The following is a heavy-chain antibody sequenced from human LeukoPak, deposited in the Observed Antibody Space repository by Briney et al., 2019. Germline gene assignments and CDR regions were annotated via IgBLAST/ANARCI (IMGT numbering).Heavy chain of an antibody. CDR2: INPNSGVT. D-gene: IGHD5-12*01. CDR3: ARGGAGTAYYDWDFFRFDY. Sequence: ASVKVSCKASGYTFTGHFMFWVRQAPGKGLEWMAWINPNSGVTSYVQKFQGRVTLTRDTSINTAYMELSRLRSDDTALYYCARGGAGTAYYDWDFFRFDYWGQGTLVTVSS. V-gene: IGHV1-2*02. J-gene: IGHJ4*02. CDR1: GYTFTGHF.